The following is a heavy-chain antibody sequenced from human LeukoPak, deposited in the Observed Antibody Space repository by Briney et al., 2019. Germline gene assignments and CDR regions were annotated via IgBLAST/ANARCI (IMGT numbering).Heavy chain of an antibody. D-gene: IGHD2-2*02. Sequence: KPSQTLSLTCTVSGGSISSGDYYWSWMRHPPGKGLEWIGYIYYSGSTYYNPSLKSRVTISVDTSKNQFSLKLSSVTAADTAVYYCARGPYHLLPYQLLYNYWGQGTMVTVSS. CDR3: ARGPYHLLPYQLLYNY. CDR2: IYYSGST. J-gene: IGHJ4*02. V-gene: IGHV4-30-4*08. CDR1: GGSISSGDYY.